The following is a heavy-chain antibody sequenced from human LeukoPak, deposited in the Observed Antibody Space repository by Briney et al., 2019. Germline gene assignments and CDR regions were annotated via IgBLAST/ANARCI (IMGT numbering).Heavy chain of an antibody. J-gene: IGHJ5*02. V-gene: IGHV4-34*01. Sequence: PSETLSLTCAVYGGSFSGYYWSWIRQPPGKGLEWIGEINHSGSTNYNPSLKSRVTVSVDTSKNQFSLKLSSVTAADTAVYYCARKYCSGGSCYFWFDPWGQGTLVTVSS. CDR2: INHSGST. CDR1: GGSFSGYY. CDR3: ARKYCSGGSCYFWFDP. D-gene: IGHD2-15*01.